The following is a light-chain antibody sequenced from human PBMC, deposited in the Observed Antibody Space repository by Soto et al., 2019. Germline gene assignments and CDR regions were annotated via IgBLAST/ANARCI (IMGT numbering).Light chain of an antibody. J-gene: IGLJ1*01. CDR3: SSDTTSSTRG. V-gene: IGLV2-14*01. Sequence: QSALTKPASVSGSPGQSITISCTGTNGDVGVYNSVSWYQQHPGKAPQLMISEVSNRTAGVSNPFSGSKSGNTASLTISGLQVEDEADYYCSSDTTSSTRGFGHGTKGTVL. CDR2: EVS. CDR1: NGDVGVYNS.